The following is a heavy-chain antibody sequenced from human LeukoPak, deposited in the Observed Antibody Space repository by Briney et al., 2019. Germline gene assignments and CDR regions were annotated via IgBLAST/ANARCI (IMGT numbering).Heavy chain of an antibody. V-gene: IGHV4-59*02. J-gene: IGHJ6*02. D-gene: IGHD6-19*01. CDR3: ARDDYSSGWSESGKFPYYQYNGMDV. CDR2: IYYRGST. CDR1: GGSVTSDY. Sequence: PSETLSLTCSVSGGSVTSDYWSWVRQSPGKGLEWIGYIYYRGSTNYNPSLKSRATISVDTSKNLISLKLRSVTAADTAVYYCARDDYSSGWSESGKFPYYQYNGMDVWGQGTTVIVSS.